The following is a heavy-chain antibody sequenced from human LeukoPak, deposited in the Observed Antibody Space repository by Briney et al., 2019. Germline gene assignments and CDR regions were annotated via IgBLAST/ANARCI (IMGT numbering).Heavy chain of an antibody. CDR2: ISAYNGNT. V-gene: IGHV1-18*01. J-gene: IGHJ4*02. Sequence: ASVTVSCKASGYTFTSYGISWVRQAPGQGLEWMGWISAYNGNTNYAQKLQGTVTMTTDTSTSTAYMELRSVRSDDTDVYYCARDEYQLLLPWDWGQGTLVTVSS. CDR3: ARDEYQLLLPWD. D-gene: IGHD2-2*01. CDR1: GYTFTSYG.